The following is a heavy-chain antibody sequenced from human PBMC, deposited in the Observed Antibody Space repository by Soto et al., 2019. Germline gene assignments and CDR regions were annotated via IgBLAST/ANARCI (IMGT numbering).Heavy chain of an antibody. CDR1: GFTFSTYG. V-gene: IGHV3-33*08. CDR3: AGDTWEM. J-gene: IGHJ4*02. CDR2: IWHDGSNK. D-gene: IGHD1-26*01. Sequence: VQLVESGGGVVQPGRPLRLSCTASGFTFSTYGMHWVRQAPGKGLEWVTVIWHDGSNKYYADSVKGRFTISRDNSKNALYLQMNSLRAEDTAAYYCAGDTWEMWGQGTLVTVSS.